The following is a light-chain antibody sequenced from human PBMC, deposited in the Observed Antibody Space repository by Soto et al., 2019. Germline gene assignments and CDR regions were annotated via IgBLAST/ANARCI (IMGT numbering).Light chain of an antibody. CDR3: QQYGSSSIT. Sequence: EIVLTQSPGTLSSSPGERVTLSCRASQSVRSSNLAWYQQKPGQPPRLLIYGASSTATDIPDRFSGSGSGTDFTLTISRLEPEDFAVYYCQQYGSSSITFGQGTRLEIK. CDR1: QSVRSSN. V-gene: IGKV3-20*01. CDR2: GAS. J-gene: IGKJ5*01.